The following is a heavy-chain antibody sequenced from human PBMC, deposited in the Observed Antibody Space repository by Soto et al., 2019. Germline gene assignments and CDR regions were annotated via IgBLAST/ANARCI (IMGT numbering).Heavy chain of an antibody. D-gene: IGHD4-17*01. CDR2: IIPIFGTA. V-gene: IGHV1-69*13. J-gene: IGHJ6*02. CDR1: GGTFSSYA. Sequence: ASVKVSCKASGGTFSSYAVSWVRQAPGQGLEWMGGIIPIFGTANYAQKFQGRVTITADESTSTAYMELSSLRSEDTAVYYCAEGTNDYGDYRDTYSYYGMDVWGQGSRVTVSS. CDR3: AEGTNDYGDYRDTYSYYGMDV.